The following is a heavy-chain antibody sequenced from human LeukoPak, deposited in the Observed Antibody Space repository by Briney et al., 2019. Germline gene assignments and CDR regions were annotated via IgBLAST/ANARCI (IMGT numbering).Heavy chain of an antibody. V-gene: IGHV3-23*01. J-gene: IGHJ4*02. Sequence: GGSLRLSCAASRFTFSSYAMSWVRQAPGKGLEWVSAISGSGGSTYYADSVKGRFTISRDNSKNTLYLQMNSLRAEDTAVYYCARDPGGSYPFDYWGQGTLVTVSS. D-gene: IGHD1-26*01. CDR2: ISGSGGST. CDR3: ARDPGGSYPFDY. CDR1: RFTFSSYA.